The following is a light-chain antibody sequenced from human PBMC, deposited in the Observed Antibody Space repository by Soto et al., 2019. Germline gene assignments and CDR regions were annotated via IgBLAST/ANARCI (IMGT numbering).Light chain of an antibody. J-gene: IGKJ3*01. V-gene: IGKV1-9*01. CDR2: AAS. Sequence: DIQLTQSPSFLSASVGDRVTITCRASQGISSHLAWYQKKPGTAPKVLIYAASTLQGGVPPRFSGSGSGTEFTLTISSLHPEDSASYYCQQLLTSPFNFGPGTKVDI. CDR3: QQLLTSPFN. CDR1: QGISSH.